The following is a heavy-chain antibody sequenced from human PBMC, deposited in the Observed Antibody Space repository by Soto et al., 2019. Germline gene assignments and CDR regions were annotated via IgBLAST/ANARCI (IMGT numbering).Heavy chain of an antibody. V-gene: IGHV1-8*01. CDR2: VNPNNGDT. CDR1: GYTFSNYD. CDR3: AKVSRKGSAIDFAY. D-gene: IGHD3-10*01. Sequence: QVQLVQSGAELKKPGASVKVSCKASGYTFSNYDMNWVRQATGQGPEWIGWVNPNNGDTGYAQKFQGRVTLPTDTPTTTASMELTSLRSEDTAIYYCAKVSRKGSAIDFAYWGQGTLITVSS. J-gene: IGHJ4*02.